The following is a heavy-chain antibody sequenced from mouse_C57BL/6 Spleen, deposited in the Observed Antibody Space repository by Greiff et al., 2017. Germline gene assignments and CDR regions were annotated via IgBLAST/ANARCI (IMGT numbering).Heavy chain of an antibody. V-gene: IGHV2-9-1*01. CDR3: ARNNPRDAMDY. CDR2: IWPGGGT. Sequence: VKLMESGPGLVAPSQSLSITCTVSGFSLTSYAISWVRQPPGKGLEWLGVIWPGGGTNYNSALKSRLSISKDDSKSQVFLKMNSQQTDDTARYYCARNNPRDAMDYWGQGTSVTVSA. J-gene: IGHJ4*01. CDR1: GFSLTSYA.